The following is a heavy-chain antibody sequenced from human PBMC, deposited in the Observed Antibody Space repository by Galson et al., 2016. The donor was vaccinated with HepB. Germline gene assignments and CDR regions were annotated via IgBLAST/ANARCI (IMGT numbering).Heavy chain of an antibody. V-gene: IGHV3-30*18. Sequence: SLRLSCAASGFTFSSYGMHWVRQAPGKGLEWVAFISYDGSNKKYADSVKGRFTISRDNSKKTLYLQMNSLRAWDTAVYYCAKDGRIYCSSASCHDHFHYWGQGTLVTVSS. J-gene: IGHJ4*02. CDR3: AKDGRIYCSSASCHDHFHY. CDR1: GFTFSSYG. CDR2: ISYDGSNK. D-gene: IGHD2-2*01.